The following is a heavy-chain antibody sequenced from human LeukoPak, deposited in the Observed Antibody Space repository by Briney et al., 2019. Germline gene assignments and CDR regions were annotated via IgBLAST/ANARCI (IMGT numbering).Heavy chain of an antibody. J-gene: IGHJ4*02. D-gene: IGHD6-19*01. CDR1: GFTFSSYE. CDR2: ISGRGGST. CDR3: AKGYSSGWCYFDY. Sequence: PGGSLRLSCAASGFTFSSYEMNWVRQAPGKGLEWVSGISGRGGSTYYADSVKGRFTISRDNPKNTLYLQMNSLRAEDTAVYYCAKGYSSGWCYFDYWGQGTLVTVSS. V-gene: IGHV3-23*01.